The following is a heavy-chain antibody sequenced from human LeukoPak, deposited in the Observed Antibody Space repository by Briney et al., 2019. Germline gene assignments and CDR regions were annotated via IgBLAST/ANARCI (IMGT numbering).Heavy chain of an antibody. V-gene: IGHV5-51*01. CDR3: AKISSGNYYYYYMDV. CDR1: YW. D-gene: IGHD3-10*01. Sequence: YWSWIRQPPGKGLEWMGIIYPGDSDTRYSPSFQGQVTISADKSISTAYLQWSSLKASDTAMYYCAKISSGNYYYYYMDVWGKGTTVTVSS. J-gene: IGHJ6*03. CDR2: IYPGDSDT.